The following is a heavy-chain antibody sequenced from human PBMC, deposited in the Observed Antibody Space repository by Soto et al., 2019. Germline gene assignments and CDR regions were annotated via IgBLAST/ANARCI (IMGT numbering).Heavy chain of an antibody. J-gene: IGHJ6*02. CDR2: ISGSGGST. D-gene: IGHD2-2*01. CDR1: GFTFSSDA. Sequence: PGGSLRLSCAASGFTFSSDAMSWVRQAPGKGLEWVSAISGSGGSTYYADSVKGRFTISRDNSKNTLYLQMNSLRAEDTAVYYCAKVRNLLGYCSSTSCYYGMDVWGQGTTVTVSS. CDR3: AKVRNLLGYCSSTSCYYGMDV. V-gene: IGHV3-23*01.